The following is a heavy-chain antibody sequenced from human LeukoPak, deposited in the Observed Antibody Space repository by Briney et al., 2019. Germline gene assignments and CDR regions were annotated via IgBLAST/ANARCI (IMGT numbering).Heavy chain of an antibody. J-gene: IGHJ4*02. CDR2: ISASNGNT. V-gene: IGHV1-18*01. D-gene: IGHD3-10*01. CDR1: GYTFTRLG. Sequence: ASVKVSCKASGYTFTRLGITWVRQAPGQGLEWMGRISASNGNTNYAQKFQGRVTMTADTSTGTAYLELRSLRSDDTAVYYCASRRYYGSGTETGYYFDFWGQGTPVTVSS. CDR3: ASRRYYGSGTETGYYFDF.